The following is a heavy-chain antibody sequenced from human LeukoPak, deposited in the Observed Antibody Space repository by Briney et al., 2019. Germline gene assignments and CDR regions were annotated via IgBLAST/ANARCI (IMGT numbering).Heavy chain of an antibody. CDR3: ALDVVVVAATLVGPPSGMDV. CDR2: INHSGST. J-gene: IGHJ6*02. CDR1: GGSFSGYY. D-gene: IGHD2-15*01. V-gene: IGHV4-34*01. Sequence: SETLSLTCAVYGGSFSGYYWSWIRQPPGKGLEWIGEINHSGSTNYNPSLKSRVTISVDTSKNQFSLKLSSVTAADTAVYYCALDVVVVAATLVGPPSGMDVWGQGTTVTVSS.